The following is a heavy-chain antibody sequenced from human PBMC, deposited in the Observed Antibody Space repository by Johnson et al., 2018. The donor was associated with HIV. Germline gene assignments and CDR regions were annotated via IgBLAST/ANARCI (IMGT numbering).Heavy chain of an antibody. V-gene: IGHV3-11*04. CDR2: MSSSGSTI. CDR1: GFSFSDYY. D-gene: IGHD3-3*01. J-gene: IGHJ3*02. Sequence: QVQLVESGGGLVKPGGSLRLSCEASGFSFSDYYMSWIRQAPGKGLEWISYMSSSGSTIYHAESVKGRFTISRDNAKNSLYLQMNSLRVEDTAVYYCAREHATLFFRASGAAFNIWGQGTTVTVSS. CDR3: AREHATLFFRASGAAFNI.